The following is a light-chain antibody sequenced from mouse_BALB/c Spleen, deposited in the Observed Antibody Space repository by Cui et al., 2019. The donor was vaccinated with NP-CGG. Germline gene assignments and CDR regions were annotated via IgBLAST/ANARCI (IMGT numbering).Light chain of an antibody. CDR3: ALWYSNHWV. J-gene: IGLJ1*01. CDR2: GTN. Sequence: QDVVTQESALPTSPGETVTLTCRSSTGTVTTRNYANWVQEKPDHLFTGLIGGTNNRAPGVPARFSGSLIGDKAALTITGAQTEDEAIYFCALWYSNHWVFGGGTKLTVL. V-gene: IGLV1*01. CDR1: TGTVTTRNY.